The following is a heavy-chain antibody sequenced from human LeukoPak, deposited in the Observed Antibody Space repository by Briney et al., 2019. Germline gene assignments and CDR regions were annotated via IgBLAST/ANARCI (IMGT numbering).Heavy chain of an antibody. Sequence: ASVKVSCKASGGTFSSYAISWVRQAPGQGLEWMGRIIPILGIANYAQKFQGRVTITADKSTSTAYMELSSLRSEDTAVYYCARDGYYGGNPWYFDYWGQGTLVTVSS. D-gene: IGHD4-23*01. CDR1: GGTFSSYA. J-gene: IGHJ4*02. V-gene: IGHV1-69*04. CDR3: ARDGYYGGNPWYFDY. CDR2: IIPILGIA.